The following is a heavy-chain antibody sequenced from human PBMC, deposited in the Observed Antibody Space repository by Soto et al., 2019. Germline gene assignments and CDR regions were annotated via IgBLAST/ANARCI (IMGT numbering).Heavy chain of an antibody. V-gene: IGHV3-33*01. CDR2: IWYDGSNK. D-gene: IGHD1-7*01. CDR1: GFTFSSYG. CDR3: ARDKEAGTTSLFDP. Sequence: HLGGSLRLSCSASGFTFSSYGMHWVCQAPGKGLEWVAGIWYDGSNKYYADSVKGRFTISRDNSKNTLYLEMNSLRAEDTAVYYCARDKEAGTTSLFDPWGQGTLVTVSS. J-gene: IGHJ5*02.